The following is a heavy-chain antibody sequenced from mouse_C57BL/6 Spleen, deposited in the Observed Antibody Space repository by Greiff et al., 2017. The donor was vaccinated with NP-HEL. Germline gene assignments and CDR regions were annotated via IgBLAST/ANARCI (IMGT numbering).Heavy chain of an antibody. D-gene: IGHD1-1*01. CDR3: ATGLYYYGSSYDWYFDV. CDR1: GYTFTDYY. V-gene: IGHV1-77*01. Sequence: VKLKQSGAELVKPGASVKISCKASGYTFTDYYINWVKQRPGQGLEWIGKIGPGSGSTYYNEKFKGKATLTADKSSSTAYMQLSSLTSEDSAVYFCATGLYYYGSSYDWYFDVWGTGTTVTVAS. J-gene: IGHJ1*03. CDR2: IGPGSGST.